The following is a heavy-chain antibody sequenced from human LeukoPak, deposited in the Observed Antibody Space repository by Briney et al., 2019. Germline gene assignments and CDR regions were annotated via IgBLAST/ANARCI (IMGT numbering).Heavy chain of an antibody. J-gene: IGHJ6*02. CDR2: ISQNGIP. V-gene: IGHV4-59*08. CDR1: GASIGSYY. CDR3: TRHDVVAVMGHGMAV. Sequence: SETLSLTCTVSGASIGSYYWSWMRQPPGKGLEGIGFISQNGIPHYTASLKSRGTISRATSENQVSLILSSVTAADTAVCYCTRHDVVAVMGHGMAVWGQGTTVTVSS. D-gene: IGHD3-16*01.